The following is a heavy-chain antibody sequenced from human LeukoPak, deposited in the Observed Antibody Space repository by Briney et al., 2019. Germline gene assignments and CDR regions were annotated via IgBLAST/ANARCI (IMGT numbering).Heavy chain of an antibody. Sequence: PGGSLRLSCAASGFPFSSYAMSWVRQAPAQGLEWVSALTGTGRTTYYADSVKGRFTISRDNSKNTLYLQMSSLRVEDTAVYYCARGRGYLMTDPEYWDQGTLVTVSS. CDR2: LTGTGRTT. J-gene: IGHJ4*02. V-gene: IGHV3-23*01. CDR1: GFPFSSYA. D-gene: IGHD2-21*02. CDR3: ARGRGYLMTDPEY.